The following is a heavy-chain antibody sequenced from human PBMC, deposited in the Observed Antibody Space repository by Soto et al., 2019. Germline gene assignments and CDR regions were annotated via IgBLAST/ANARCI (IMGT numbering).Heavy chain of an antibody. CDR3: VGLRGSYHYYYDGMDV. J-gene: IGHJ6*02. V-gene: IGHV3-64D*06. CDR1: GFTFSSYA. Sequence: GRYLRLSCSASGFTFSSYAMHWVRQAPGKGLEYVSAISSNGGSTYYADSVKGRFTISRDNSKNTLYLQMSSLRAEDTAVYYCVGLRGSYHYYYDGMDVWGQGTTVTVSS. CDR2: ISSNGGST. D-gene: IGHD1-26*01.